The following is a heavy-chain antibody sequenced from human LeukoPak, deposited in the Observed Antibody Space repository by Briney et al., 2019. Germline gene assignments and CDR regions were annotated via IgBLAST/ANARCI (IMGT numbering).Heavy chain of an antibody. CDR2: IIPIFGTA. Sequence: SVKVSCKASGGTFSSYAISWVRQAPGQGLEWMGGIIPIFGTANYAQKFQGRVTITADESTSTAYMELSSLRSEDTAVYYCASSLGEYYDSSGYSYWGQGTLVTVSS. V-gene: IGHV1-69*13. CDR3: ASSLGEYYDSSGYSY. J-gene: IGHJ4*02. D-gene: IGHD3-22*01. CDR1: GGTFSSYA.